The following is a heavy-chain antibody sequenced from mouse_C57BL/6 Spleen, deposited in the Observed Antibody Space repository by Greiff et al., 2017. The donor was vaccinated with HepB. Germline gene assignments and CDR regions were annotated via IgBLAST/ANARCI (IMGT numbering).Heavy chain of an antibody. CDR2: IDPSDSYT. D-gene: IGHD1-1*01. J-gene: IGHJ4*01. V-gene: IGHV1-69*01. CDR1: GYTFTSYW. CDR3: ARAYGSRWAIDY. Sequence: VQLQQPGAELVMPGASVKLSCKASGYTFTSYWMHWVKQRPGQGLEWIGEIDPSDSYTNYNQKFKGKSTLTVDKSSSTAYMQLSSLTSEDSAVYYCARAYGSRWAIDYWGQGTSVTVSS.